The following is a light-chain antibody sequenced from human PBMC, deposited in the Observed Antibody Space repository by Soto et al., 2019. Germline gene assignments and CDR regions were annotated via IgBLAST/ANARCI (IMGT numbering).Light chain of an antibody. CDR2: RTT. Sequence: VVTQEPSFSVSPGRTVTLTCGLSSGSVSTNFYPSWYQQTPGHAPRSLIYRTTIRSSGVPDRFSGSILGNKAALTITGAQADDESDYYCALYVGNGIWVFGGGTKVTVL. CDR1: SGSVSTNFY. V-gene: IGLV8-61*01. J-gene: IGLJ3*02. CDR3: ALYVGNGIWV.